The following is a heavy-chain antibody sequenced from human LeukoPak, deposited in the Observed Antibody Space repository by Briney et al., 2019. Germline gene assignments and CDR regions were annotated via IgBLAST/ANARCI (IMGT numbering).Heavy chain of an antibody. J-gene: IGHJ6*02. V-gene: IGHV4-39*01. CDR1: GGSISSSSYY. Sequence: SETLSLTCTVSGGSISSSSYYWGWIRQPPGKGLEWIGSIYYSGSTYYNPSLKSRVTISVDTSKNQFSLKLSSVTAADTAVYYCARGRSSSWYSKSQNYYYGMDVWGQGITVTVSS. D-gene: IGHD6-13*01. CDR2: IYYSGST. CDR3: ARGRSSSWYSKSQNYYYGMDV.